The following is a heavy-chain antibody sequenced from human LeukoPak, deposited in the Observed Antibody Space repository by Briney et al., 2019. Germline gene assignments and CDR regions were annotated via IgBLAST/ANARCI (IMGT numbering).Heavy chain of an antibody. D-gene: IGHD3-10*01. CDR1: GFTFSSYG. J-gene: IGHJ6*03. V-gene: IGHV3-30*02. Sequence: GGSLRLSCAASGFTFSSYGMHWVRQAPGKGLEWVAFIRYDGSNKYYADSVKGRFTISRDNSKNTLYLQMNSLRAEDTAVYYCAKEGSKLFGYYYYMDVWGKGTTVTVSS. CDR2: IRYDGSNK. CDR3: AKEGSKLFGYYYYMDV.